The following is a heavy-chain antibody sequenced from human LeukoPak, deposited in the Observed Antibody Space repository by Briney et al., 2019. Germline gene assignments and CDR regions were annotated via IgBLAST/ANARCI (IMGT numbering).Heavy chain of an antibody. D-gene: IGHD6-19*01. CDR1: GFTFRNYA. J-gene: IGHJ4*02. CDR2: ISAGGEST. CDR3: AKGRSGWSFDY. V-gene: IGHV3-23*01. Sequence: PGGSLRLSCAASGFTFRNYAMTWVRQAPGKGLEWVSAISAGGESTYYADSVKGRSTISRDNSKNTLYMRMNSLRAEDTALYYCAKGRSGWSFDYWGQGTLVTVSS.